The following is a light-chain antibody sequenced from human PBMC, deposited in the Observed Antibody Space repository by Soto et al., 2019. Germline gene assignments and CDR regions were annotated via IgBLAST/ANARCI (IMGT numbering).Light chain of an antibody. Sequence: DIPMSQSPSTLSASVGASVTITFRASQSISSWLAWYQQKPGKAPKLLIYKASSLESGVPSRFSGSGSGTEFTLTISSLQPDDFATYYCQQYNSYPLTFGGGTKVDI. CDR2: KAS. CDR1: QSISSW. J-gene: IGKJ4*01. CDR3: QQYNSYPLT. V-gene: IGKV1-5*03.